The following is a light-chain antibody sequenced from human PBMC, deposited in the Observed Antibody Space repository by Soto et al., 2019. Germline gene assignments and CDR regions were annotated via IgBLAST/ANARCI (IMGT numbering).Light chain of an antibody. CDR2: GAS. J-gene: IGKJ2*01. CDR1: QTVGSD. Sequence: EIVLTQSPVTLSVSPGDGATLSCRASQTVGSDLAWYQQKPGQAPRLLIYGASTRATGVPARFSGSGSGTEFTLTIDNLQSDDFAVYYCQHHIDWPVTVGQGT. V-gene: IGKV3-15*01. CDR3: QHHIDWPVT.